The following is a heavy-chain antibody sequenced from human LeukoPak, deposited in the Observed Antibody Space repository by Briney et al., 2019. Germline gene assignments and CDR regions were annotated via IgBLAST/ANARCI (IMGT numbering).Heavy chain of an antibody. CDR2: VSSSSSTI. Sequence: GSLRLSCAASGFTFSSYSMNWVRQAPGKGLEWVSYVSSSSSTIYYADSVKGRFTISRDNAKNSLYLQMNSLRAEDTAVYYCARKGSGFDAFDIWGQGTMVTVSS. CDR1: GFTFSSYS. D-gene: IGHD5-12*01. J-gene: IGHJ3*02. V-gene: IGHV3-48*01. CDR3: ARKGSGFDAFDI.